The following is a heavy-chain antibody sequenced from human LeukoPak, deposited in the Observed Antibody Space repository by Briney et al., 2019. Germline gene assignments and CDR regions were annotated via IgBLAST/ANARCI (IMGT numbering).Heavy chain of an antibody. CDR2: IKEDGSET. V-gene: IGHV3-7*01. J-gene: IGHJ4*02. CDR3: ARRKEVQTTFDY. Sequence: PGGSLTLSCAASGFVFSNSWMGWVGLAPGKGLEWVGNIKEDGSETYYVDSVKGRFTISRDNAKNSLDLQVNSLRDEDTAVYYCARRKEVQTTFDYWGQGTLVTVSS. CDR1: GFVFSNSW. D-gene: IGHD4/OR15-4a*01.